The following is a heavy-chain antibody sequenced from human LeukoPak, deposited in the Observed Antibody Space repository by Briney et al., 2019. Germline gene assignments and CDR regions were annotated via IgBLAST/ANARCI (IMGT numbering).Heavy chain of an antibody. CDR2: MSYDGSNK. CDR3: AKGGCSSNTCYANS. Sequence: GRSLRLSCAASGFTFSDYGMYWVRQAPGKGLDWVAFMSYDGSNKYYADSVKGRFTISRDNSKNTLYLQMNSLGVEDTAVYYCAKGGCSSNTCYANSWGQGTPVTVSS. J-gene: IGHJ4*02. CDR1: GFTFSDYG. D-gene: IGHD2-2*01. V-gene: IGHV3-30*18.